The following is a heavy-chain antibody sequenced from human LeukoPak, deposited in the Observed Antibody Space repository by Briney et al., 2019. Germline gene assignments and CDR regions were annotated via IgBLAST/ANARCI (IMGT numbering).Heavy chain of an antibody. J-gene: IGHJ4*02. V-gene: IGHV3-33*01. Sequence: GGSLRLSCAASGFTFSSYAMHWVRQAPGKGLEWVAVRWYDGSKKYYADSVKGRVTISRDNSKNTMYLEVNSQRAEDTAVYYCARGYYDSSGSGFYFDSWGQGTLVTVSS. CDR1: GFTFSSYA. CDR3: ARGYYDSSGSGFYFDS. D-gene: IGHD3-22*01. CDR2: RWYDGSKK.